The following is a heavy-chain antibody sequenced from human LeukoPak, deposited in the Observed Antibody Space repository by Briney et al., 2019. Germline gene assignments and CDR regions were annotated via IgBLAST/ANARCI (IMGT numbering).Heavy chain of an antibody. CDR3: AKEIFSGLLYIDY. J-gene: IGHJ4*02. CDR1: GFTFSSSS. D-gene: IGHD5-12*01. CDR2: ITDAVGST. Sequence: GGSLRLSCAASGFTFSSSSISWVRQAPGKGLEWVSAITDAVGSTHYADSVKGRFTISSDNSKNTVYLQMNSLRPEDMAVYHCAKEIFSGLLYIDYWGQGTLVTVSS. V-gene: IGHV3-23*01.